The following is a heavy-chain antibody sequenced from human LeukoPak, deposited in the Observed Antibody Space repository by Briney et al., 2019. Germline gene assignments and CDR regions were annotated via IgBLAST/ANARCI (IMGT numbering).Heavy chain of an antibody. Sequence: PSETLSLTCAVSGDSIRRGDMWSCGRQPPEEGLEWIGEIFHIGTTNYNPSLRSRITLSVDQSKTQFSLSLTSVTAADTAIYYCARRRQLWPYYFDYWGRGTLVSVSS. D-gene: IGHD1-1*01. V-gene: IGHV4-4*02. CDR1: GDSIRRGDM. CDR3: ARRRQLWPYYFDY. J-gene: IGHJ4*02. CDR2: IFHIGTT.